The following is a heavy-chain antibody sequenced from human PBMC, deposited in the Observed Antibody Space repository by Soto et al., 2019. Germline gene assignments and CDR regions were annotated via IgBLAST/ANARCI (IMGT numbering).Heavy chain of an antibody. J-gene: IGHJ6*02. D-gene: IGHD5-18*01. CDR3: ARVFRRGYSYGLPYYYGMDV. Sequence: SVKVSCKASGGTFSSYAISWVLQAPGQGLEWMGGIIPIFGTANYAQKFQGRVTITADESTSTAYMELSSLRSEDTAVYYCARVFRRGYSYGLPYYYGMDVWGQGTTVTVSS. V-gene: IGHV1-69*13. CDR2: IIPIFGTA. CDR1: GGTFSSYA.